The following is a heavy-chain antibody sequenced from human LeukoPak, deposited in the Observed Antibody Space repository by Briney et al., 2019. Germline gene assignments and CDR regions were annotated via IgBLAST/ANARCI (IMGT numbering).Heavy chain of an antibody. CDR1: GFTFSSYS. Sequence: PGRSLRLSCAASGFTFSSYSMNWVRQAPGKGLEWVSPISSSSSYIYYADSVKGRFTISRDNAKNSLYLQMNSLRAEDTAVYYCAREDDYGSPARFDYWGQGTLVTVSS. CDR3: AREDDYGSPARFDY. V-gene: IGHV3-21*01. CDR2: ISSSSSYI. J-gene: IGHJ4*02. D-gene: IGHD4-17*01.